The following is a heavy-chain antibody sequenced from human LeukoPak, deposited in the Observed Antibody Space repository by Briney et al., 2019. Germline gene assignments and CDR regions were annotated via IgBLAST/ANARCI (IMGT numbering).Heavy chain of an antibody. J-gene: IGHJ4*02. Sequence: ASVKVSCKASGYTFTGYYMHWVRQAPGQGLEWMGRINPNSGGTNYAQKFQGRATMTRDTSISTAYMELSRLRSDDTAVYYCARGLTALLRYFDLPGFWGQGTLVTVSS. D-gene: IGHD3-9*01. CDR3: ARGLTALLRYFDLPGF. V-gene: IGHV1-2*06. CDR2: INPNSGGT. CDR1: GYTFTGYY.